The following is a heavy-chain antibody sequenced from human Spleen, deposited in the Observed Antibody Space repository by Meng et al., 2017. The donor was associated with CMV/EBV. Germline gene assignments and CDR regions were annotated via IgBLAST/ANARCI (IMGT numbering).Heavy chain of an antibody. J-gene: IGHJ6*02. CDR2: IYYSGNT. CDR3: ARDHYDFWSGYPYYYYGMDV. CDR1: HGSISSYY. V-gene: IGHV4-59*12. Sequence: SEILSLTCSVSHGSISSYYWSWIRQPPGKGLEWLGDIYYSGNTNYNPSLKSRVTMSVDTSKNQFSLKLTSVTAADTAVYYCARDHYDFWSGYPYYYYGMDVWGQGTTVTVSS. D-gene: IGHD3-3*01.